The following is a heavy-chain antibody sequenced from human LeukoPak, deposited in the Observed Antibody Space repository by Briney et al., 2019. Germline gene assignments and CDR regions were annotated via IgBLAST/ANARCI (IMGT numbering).Heavy chain of an antibody. J-gene: IGHJ4*02. CDR3: ARLGYSGYDWVADY. CDR2: IYYSGST. V-gene: IGHV4-59*08. Sequence: SETLSLTCTVSGGSISSYYWSWIRQPPGKGLEWIGYIYYSGSTNYNPSLKSRVTISVDTSKNQFSLKLSSVTAADTAVYYCARLGYSGYDWVADYWGRGTLVTVSS. CDR1: GGSISSYY. D-gene: IGHD5-12*01.